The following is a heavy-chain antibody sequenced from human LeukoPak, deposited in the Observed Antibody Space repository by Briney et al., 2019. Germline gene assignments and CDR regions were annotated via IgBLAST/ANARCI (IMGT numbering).Heavy chain of an antibody. CDR1: GGSISSYY. J-gene: IGHJ6*03. CDR2: INTSGST. D-gene: IGHD1-14*01. V-gene: IGHV4-4*07. Sequence: SETLSLTCTVSGGSISSYYWSWIRQPAGKGLEWIGRINTSGSTNYNPSLKSQVPMSVDAPTIQFYLKLSSVTAADTAVYYCASGMQPPLYYYCFYREVWGRRPTDSV. CDR3: ASGMQPPLYYYCFYREV.